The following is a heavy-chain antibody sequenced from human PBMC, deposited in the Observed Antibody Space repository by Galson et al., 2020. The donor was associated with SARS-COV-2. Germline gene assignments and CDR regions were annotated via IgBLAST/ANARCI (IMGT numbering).Heavy chain of an antibody. D-gene: IGHD3-3*01. V-gene: IGHV3-30*18. J-gene: IGHJ6*02. CDR3: AKFRDFFDFRSGYYSMDI. CDR1: GFSFNNFG. CDR2: ISYEGSKK. Sequence: GGSLRLSCVASGFSFNNFGMHWVRQAPGKGLEWVALISYEGSKKYYVASVKGRFTVSKDNSKNTLYLLINSLRVEDTAVYYCAKFRDFFDFRSGYYSMDIWGQGTTVTVSS.